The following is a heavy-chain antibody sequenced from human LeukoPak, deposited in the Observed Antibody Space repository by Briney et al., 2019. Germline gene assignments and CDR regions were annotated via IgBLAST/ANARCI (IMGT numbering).Heavy chain of an antibody. D-gene: IGHD5-12*01. V-gene: IGHV3-21*04. CDR2: ISSSSYI. Sequence: GGSLRLSCAASGFTFSSYSMNWVRQAPGKGLEWVSSISSSSYIYYADSVKGRFTISRDNAKNSLYLQMNSLRVEDAALYYCAKDRVATEYYYYYGLDVWGQGTTVTVSS. CDR3: AKDRVATEYYYYYGLDV. J-gene: IGHJ6*02. CDR1: GFTFSSYS.